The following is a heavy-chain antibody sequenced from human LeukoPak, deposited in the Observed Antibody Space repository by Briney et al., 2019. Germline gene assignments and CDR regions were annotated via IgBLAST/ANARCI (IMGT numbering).Heavy chain of an antibody. CDR2: ISWNSGGI. CDR1: GFTFDDYA. CDR3: AKDIGWELLGSFDY. Sequence: GGSLRLSCAASGFTFDDYAMHWVRQAPGKGLEWVSGISWNSGGIGYADSVKGRFTISRDNAKNSLYLQMNSLRAEDTALYYCAKDIGWELLGSFDYWGQGTLVTVSS. D-gene: IGHD1-26*01. V-gene: IGHV3-9*01. J-gene: IGHJ4*02.